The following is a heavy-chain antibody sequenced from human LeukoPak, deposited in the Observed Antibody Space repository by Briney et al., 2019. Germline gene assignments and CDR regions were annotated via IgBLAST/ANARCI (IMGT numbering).Heavy chain of an antibody. J-gene: IGHJ5*02. V-gene: IGHV4-59*12. CDR2: IYYSGST. Sequence: PSETLSLTCTVSGGSISSYYWSWIRQPPGKGLEWIGYIYYSGSTNYNPSLKSRVTISVDTSKNQFSLKLSSVTAADTAVYYCARVLVEMATGENWFDPWGQGTLVTVSS. CDR1: GGSISSYY. D-gene: IGHD5-24*01. CDR3: ARVLVEMATGENWFDP.